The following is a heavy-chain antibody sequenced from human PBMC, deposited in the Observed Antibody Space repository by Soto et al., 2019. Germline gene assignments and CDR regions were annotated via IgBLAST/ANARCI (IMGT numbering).Heavy chain of an antibody. V-gene: IGHV3-21*01. J-gene: IGHJ5*02. CDR2: ISSSSSYI. CDR3: ARRWYCSSTSCSPPGWFDP. Sequence: PGGSLRLSCAASGFTFSSYSMNWVRQAPGKGLEWVSSISSSSSYIYYADSVKGRFTISRDNAKNSLYLQMNSLRAEDTAVYYCARRWYCSSTSCSPPGWFDPWGQGTLVTVSS. D-gene: IGHD2-2*01. CDR1: GFTFSSYS.